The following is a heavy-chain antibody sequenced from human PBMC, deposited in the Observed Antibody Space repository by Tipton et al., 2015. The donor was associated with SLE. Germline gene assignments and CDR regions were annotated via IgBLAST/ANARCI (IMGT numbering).Heavy chain of an antibody. CDR2: ISYDGSNK. J-gene: IGHJ4*02. CDR1: GFTFSSYA. CDR3: AGRIAARPGFDY. V-gene: IGHV3-30-3*01. Sequence: SLRLSCAASGFTFSSYAMHWVRQAPGKGLEWVAVISYDGSNKYYADSVKGRFTISRDNAKNSLYLQMNSLRAEDTAVYYCAGRIAARPGFDYWGQGTLVTVSS. D-gene: IGHD6-6*01.